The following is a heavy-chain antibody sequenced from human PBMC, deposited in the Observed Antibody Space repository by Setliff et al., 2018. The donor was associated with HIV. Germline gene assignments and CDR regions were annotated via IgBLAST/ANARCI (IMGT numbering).Heavy chain of an antibody. CDR3: AKDGYSYGSSSYFDY. J-gene: IGHJ4*02. CDR1: GFTFSSYG. CDR2: IWYDGSNK. Sequence: PGGSLRLSCAASGFTFSSYGMHWVRQAPGKGLEWVAGIWYDGSNKYFADSVTGRFTISRDNSKNTLYLQMNSLRAEDTAVYYCAKDGYSYGSSSYFDYWGQGTLVTVSS. D-gene: IGHD5-18*01. V-gene: IGHV3-33*06.